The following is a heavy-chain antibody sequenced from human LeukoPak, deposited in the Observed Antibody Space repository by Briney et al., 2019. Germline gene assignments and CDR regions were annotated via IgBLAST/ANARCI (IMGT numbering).Heavy chain of an antibody. J-gene: IGHJ5*02. V-gene: IGHV3-74*01. Sequence: GGSLRLSCAASGFTFSSYWMHWVRQAPGKGLVWVSRINSDGSSTSYADSVKGRFTISRDNAKNTLYLQMNSLGAEDTAVYYCARDGQQQLVLNWFDPWGQGTLVTVSS. CDR2: INSDGSST. CDR1: GFTFSSYW. CDR3: ARDGQQQLVLNWFDP. D-gene: IGHD6-13*01.